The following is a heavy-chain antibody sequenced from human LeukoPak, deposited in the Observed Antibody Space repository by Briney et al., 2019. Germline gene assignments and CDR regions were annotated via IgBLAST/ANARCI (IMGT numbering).Heavy chain of an antibody. CDR2: TYYRSKWNN. D-gene: IGHD7-27*01. CDR1: GDSVSSNTVG. Sequence: SQTLSLTFAISGDSVSSNTVGWHWIRQSPSRGLEWLGRTYYRSKWNNDYAISVKSRITINSDTSKNQFSLQLNSVTPEDTAVYYCARSQHWGYDYWGQGTLVTVSS. V-gene: IGHV6-1*01. J-gene: IGHJ4*02. CDR3: ARSQHWGYDY.